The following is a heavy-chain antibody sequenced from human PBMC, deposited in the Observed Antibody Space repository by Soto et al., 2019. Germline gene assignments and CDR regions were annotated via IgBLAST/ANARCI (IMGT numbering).Heavy chain of an antibody. Sequence: SQTLSLTCAISGDSASSNSAAWKSIRQSPSRGLEWLGRTYYRSKWYTYYAISVNSRITIKPDTLKNQFSLQLSSVTPDDTAVFYCARAPWPLDPSGPGPLVTVSS. CDR2: TYYRSKWYT. CDR1: GDSASSNSAA. J-gene: IGHJ5*02. V-gene: IGHV6-1*01. CDR3: ARAPWPLDP.